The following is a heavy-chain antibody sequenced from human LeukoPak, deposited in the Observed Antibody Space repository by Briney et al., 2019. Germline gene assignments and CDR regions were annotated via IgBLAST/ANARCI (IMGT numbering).Heavy chain of an antibody. V-gene: IGHV3-74*03. CDR3: AKDGYYSSSWYYYYYGMDV. CDR2: INSDEGDT. J-gene: IGHJ6*02. D-gene: IGHD6-13*01. CDR1: GFTFSNYW. Sequence: GGSLRLSCAASGFTFSNYWMQWVRQAPGKGLVWVSRINSDEGDTTSADSVKGRFTISRDNAKNTLYLQMNSLRAEDTAVYYCAKDGYYSSSWYYYYYGMDVWGQGTTVTVSS.